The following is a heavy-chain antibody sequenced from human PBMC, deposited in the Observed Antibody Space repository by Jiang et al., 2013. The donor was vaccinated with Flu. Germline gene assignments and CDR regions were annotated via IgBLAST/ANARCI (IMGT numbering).Heavy chain of an antibody. Sequence: SGAEVKKPGSSVKVSCKASGGTFSSYAISWVRQAPGQGLEWMGRIIPILGIANYAQKFQGRVTITADKSTSTAYMELSSLRSEDTAVYYCARVGGHSSGWYRVNGALDVWGQGTTVTVSS. CDR2: IIPILGIA. CDR1: GGTFSSYA. V-gene: IGHV1-69*04. D-gene: IGHD6-19*01. CDR3: ARVGGHSSGWYRVNGALDV. J-gene: IGHJ6*02.